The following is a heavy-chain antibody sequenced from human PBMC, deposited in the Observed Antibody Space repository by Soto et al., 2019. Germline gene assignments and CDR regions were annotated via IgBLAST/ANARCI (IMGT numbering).Heavy chain of an antibody. J-gene: IGHJ6*02. CDR1: GFTFSSYG. D-gene: IGHD4-17*01. CDR2: ISYDGRNK. V-gene: IGHV3-30*18. Sequence: QVQLVESGGGVVQPGRSLRLSCAASGFTFSSYGMHWVRQAPCKGLEWVAVISYDGRNKYYAESVKGRFTISRDNSNNTLYLQMNSLRAEDTAVYYCAKEEYGDYDLGYYYGMDVWGQGTTVTVSS. CDR3: AKEEYGDYDLGYYYGMDV.